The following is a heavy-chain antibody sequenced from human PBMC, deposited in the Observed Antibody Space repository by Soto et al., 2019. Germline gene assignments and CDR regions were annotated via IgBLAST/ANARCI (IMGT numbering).Heavy chain of an antibody. J-gene: IGHJ6*02. CDR3: ASLTVTKKLFGYYYYYGMDV. V-gene: IGHV4-4*02. D-gene: IGHD4-4*01. Sequence: SETLSLTCAVSGGSISSSNWWSWVRQPPGKGLEWIGEIYHSGSTNYNPSLKSRVTISVDKSKNQFSLKLSSVTAADTAVYYCASLTVTKKLFGYYYYYGMDVWGQGTTVTVSS. CDR2: IYHSGST. CDR1: GGSISSSNW.